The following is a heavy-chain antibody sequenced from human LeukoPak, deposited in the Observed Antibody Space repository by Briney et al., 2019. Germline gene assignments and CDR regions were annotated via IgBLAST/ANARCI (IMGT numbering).Heavy chain of an antibody. CDR1: GFSFPYG. CDR3: AKDSRDGYSY. CDR2: ITNSGENT. Sequence: PGGSLRLSCEASGFSFPYGMSWVRQAPGKGLEWVSGITNSGENTYYADSVKGRFTISRDNSENTMYLQMNSLKVEDTAVYYCAKDSRDGYSYWGQGTLVTVSS. J-gene: IGHJ4*02. D-gene: IGHD5-24*01. V-gene: IGHV3-23*01.